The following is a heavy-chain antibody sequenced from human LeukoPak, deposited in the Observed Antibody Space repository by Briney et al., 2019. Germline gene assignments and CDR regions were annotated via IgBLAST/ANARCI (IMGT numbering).Heavy chain of an antibody. CDR2: IYYSGST. J-gene: IGHJ4*02. Sequence: SETLSLTCTVSGGSISSYYWSWIRQPPGKGLVWIGYIYYSGSTNYNPSLKSRVTISVDTSKNQFSLKLSSVTAADTAVYYCARDSIDDYVWGSYRPFDYWGQGTLVTVSS. CDR3: ARDSIDDYVWGSYRPFDY. CDR1: GGSISSYY. V-gene: IGHV4-59*01. D-gene: IGHD3-16*02.